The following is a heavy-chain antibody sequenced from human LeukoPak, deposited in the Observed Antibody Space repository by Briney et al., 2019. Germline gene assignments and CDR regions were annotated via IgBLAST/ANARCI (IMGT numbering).Heavy chain of an antibody. J-gene: IGHJ6*02. CDR3: ARDFMVRGVLDYYYYYGMDV. V-gene: IGHV3-21*01. CDR2: ISDSGGSI. Sequence: GGSLRLSCAASGFTVRSNYMSWVRQAPGKGLEWVSTISDSGGSIFYADSVKGRFTISRDNAKNSLYLQMNSLRAEDTAVYYCARDFMVRGVLDYYYYYGMDVWGQGTTVTVSS. D-gene: IGHD3-10*01. CDR1: GFTVRSNY.